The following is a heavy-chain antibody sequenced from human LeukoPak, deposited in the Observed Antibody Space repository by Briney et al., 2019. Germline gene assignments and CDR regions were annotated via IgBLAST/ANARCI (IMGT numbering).Heavy chain of an antibody. J-gene: IGHJ4*02. CDR3: AKLYCSSTSCL. CDR1: VGTFSSYA. V-gene: IGHV1-69*13. Sequence: AASVKLSCKASVGTFSSYAISWVRQAPGQGLEWMGGIIPIFGTANYAQKFQGRVTITADESTSTAYMALSSLSSEDTAVSYCAKLYCSSTSCLWGQGTLVTVSS. CDR2: IIPIFGTA. D-gene: IGHD2-2*01.